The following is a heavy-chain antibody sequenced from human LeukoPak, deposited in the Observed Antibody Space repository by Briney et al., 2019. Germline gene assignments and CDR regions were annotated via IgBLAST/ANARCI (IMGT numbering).Heavy chain of an antibody. CDR2: IIPILGIA. J-gene: IGHJ4*02. V-gene: IGHV1-69*04. CDR3: ARKGAITMVRGVIIYDDY. Sequence: SVKVSCKASGGTFSSYAISWVRQAPGQGLAWMGRIIPILGIANYAQKFQGRVTITADKSTSTAYMELSSLRSEDTAVYYCARKGAITMVRGVIIYDDYWGQGTLVTVSS. CDR1: GGTFSSYA. D-gene: IGHD3-10*01.